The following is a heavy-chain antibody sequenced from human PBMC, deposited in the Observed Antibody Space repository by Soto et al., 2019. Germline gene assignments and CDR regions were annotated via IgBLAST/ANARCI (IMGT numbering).Heavy chain of an antibody. Sequence: ASVKVSCKASGYTFTSYAMHWVRQAPGQRLEWMGWINAGNGNTKYSQKFQGRVTITRDTSASTAYMELSSLRSEDTAVYYCAREGPSSGGSNDYWGQGTLVTVSS. CDR1: GYTFTSYA. CDR3: AREGPSSGGSNDY. D-gene: IGHD2-15*01. CDR2: INAGNGNT. J-gene: IGHJ4*02. V-gene: IGHV1-3*01.